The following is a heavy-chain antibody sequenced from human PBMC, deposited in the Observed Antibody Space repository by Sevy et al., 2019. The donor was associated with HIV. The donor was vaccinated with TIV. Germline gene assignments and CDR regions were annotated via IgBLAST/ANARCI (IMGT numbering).Heavy chain of an antibody. V-gene: IGHV3-21*05. CDR3: VRRGVDAYNAYFDL. CDR2: ISTGTDHI. Sequence: GGSLRLSCTASGFTFSAYSMNWVRQAPGKGLEWLSYISTGTDHIYYADSAKGRFTISRDDAKKSVYLEMKSLRDQDTALYYCVRRGVDAYNAYFDLWGQGTLVTVSS. CDR1: GFTFSAYS. D-gene: IGHD3-10*01. J-gene: IGHJ4*02.